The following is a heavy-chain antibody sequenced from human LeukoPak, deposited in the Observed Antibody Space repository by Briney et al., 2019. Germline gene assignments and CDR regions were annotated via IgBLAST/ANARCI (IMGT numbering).Heavy chain of an antibody. CDR2: IRYDGSNK. V-gene: IGHV3-30*02. CDR3: AKVACSGGSCYSKYFDY. CDR1: GFTFSSYG. D-gene: IGHD2-15*01. J-gene: IGHJ4*02. Sequence: GGSLRLSCAASGFTFSSYGMSWVRQAPGKGLEWVAFIRYDGSNKYYADSVKGRFTISRDNSKNTLYLQMNSLRAEDTAVYYCAKVACSGGSCYSKYFDYWGQGTLVTVSS.